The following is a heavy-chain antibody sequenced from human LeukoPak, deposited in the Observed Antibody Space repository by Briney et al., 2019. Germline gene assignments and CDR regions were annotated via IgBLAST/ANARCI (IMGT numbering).Heavy chain of an antibody. CDR1: GFTVSSNY. J-gene: IGHJ3*02. CDR2: IYTGGST. V-gene: IGHV3-66*01. Sequence: GGSLRLSCAASGFTVSSNYMNWVCQAPGKGLEWVSAIYTGGSTYYADSVKGRFTISRDNSKNTLYLQMNSLRDEDTAVYYCASDTRSGYYSSNAFDIWGHGTMVTVSS. D-gene: IGHD3-22*01. CDR3: ASDTRSGYYSSNAFDI.